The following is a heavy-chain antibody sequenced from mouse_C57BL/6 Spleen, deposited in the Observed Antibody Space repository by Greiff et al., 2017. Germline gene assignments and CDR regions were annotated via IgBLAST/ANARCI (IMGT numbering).Heavy chain of an antibody. D-gene: IGHD2-10*02. CDR2: IDPETGGT. J-gene: IGHJ1*03. CDR3: TRLAGYGYGYFDV. Sequence: VQLQQSGAELVRPGASVTLSCKASGYTFTDYEMHWVKQTPVHGLEWIGAIDPETGGTAYNQKFKGKAILTADKSSSTAYMELRSLTSEDSAVYYCTRLAGYGYGYFDVWGTGTTVTVSS. CDR1: GYTFTDYE. V-gene: IGHV1-15*01.